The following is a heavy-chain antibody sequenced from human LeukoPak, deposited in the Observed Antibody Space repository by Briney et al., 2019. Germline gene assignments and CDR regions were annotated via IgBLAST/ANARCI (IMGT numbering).Heavy chain of an antibody. Sequence: SETLSLTCTVSGGSISSYYWSWIRQPPGKGPEWIGYIYNSGITNYNPSLKSRVTISVDTSKNQFSLKLSSVTAADTAIYYCAAMTTVTMYSYFFDSWGQGTLLTVSS. D-gene: IGHD4-17*01. CDR1: GGSISSYY. J-gene: IGHJ4*02. V-gene: IGHV4-59*01. CDR2: IYNSGIT. CDR3: AAMTTVTMYSYFFDS.